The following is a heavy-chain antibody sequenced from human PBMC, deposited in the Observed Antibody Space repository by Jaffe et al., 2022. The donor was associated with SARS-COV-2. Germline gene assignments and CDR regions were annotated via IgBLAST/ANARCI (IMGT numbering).Heavy chain of an antibody. V-gene: IGHV3-43D*03. CDR3: AKDGGVVWQQLEDYYYYYYMDV. CDR1: GFTFDDYA. D-gene: IGHD6-13*01. J-gene: IGHJ6*03. Sequence: EVQLVESGGVVVQPGGSLRLSCAASGFTFDDYAMHWVRQAPGKGLEWVSLISWDGGSTYYADSVKGRFTISRDNSKNSLYLQMNSLRAEDTALYYCAKDGGVVWQQLEDYYYYYYMDVWGKGTTVTVSS. CDR2: ISWDGGST.